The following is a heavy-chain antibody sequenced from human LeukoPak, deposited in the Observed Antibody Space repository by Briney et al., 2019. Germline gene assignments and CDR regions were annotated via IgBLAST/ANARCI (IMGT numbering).Heavy chain of an antibody. V-gene: IGHV3-23*01. CDR1: GFTFSDYA. Sequence: TGGSLRLSCSASGFTFSDYAMGWVRQAPGKGLEWVSAVSGGSSNTYYADSVKGRFTISRDNSKNTLYLQINSLRVEDTAVYYCAKRGGMYPAHYFDYWGQGTLVTVSS. CDR2: VSGGSSNT. CDR3: AKRGGMYPAHYFDY. J-gene: IGHJ4*02. D-gene: IGHD3-16*01.